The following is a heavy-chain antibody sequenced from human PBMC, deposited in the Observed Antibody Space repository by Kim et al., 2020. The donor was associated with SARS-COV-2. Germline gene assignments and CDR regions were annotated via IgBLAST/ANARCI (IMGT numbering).Heavy chain of an antibody. V-gene: IGHV3-23*01. CDR3: AKSMPLAVSPVAFDI. J-gene: IGHJ3*02. D-gene: IGHD2-2*01. CDR2: ISGGGESP. CDR1: GFTFSSYV. Sequence: GGSLRLSCAASGFTFSSYVMSWVRQAPGKGLAWVSAISGGGESPFYADSVKGRFTISRDNSRNTLFLQMNGLRAEDTAVYFCAKSMPLAVSPVAFDIWGQGTMVAVSS.